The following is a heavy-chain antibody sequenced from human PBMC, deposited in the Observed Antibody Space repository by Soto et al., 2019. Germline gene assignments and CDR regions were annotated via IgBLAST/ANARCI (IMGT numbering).Heavy chain of an antibody. Sequence: GASVKVSCKASGYTFTSYGISWVRQAPGQGLEWMGWISAYNGNTNYAQKLQGRVTMTTDTSTSTAYMELRSLRSDDTAVYYCARPLAPNYYDSSGYYYYWGQGTLVTVSS. CDR1: GYTFTSYG. V-gene: IGHV1-18*01. D-gene: IGHD3-22*01. J-gene: IGHJ4*02. CDR3: ARPLAPNYYDSSGYYYY. CDR2: ISAYNGNT.